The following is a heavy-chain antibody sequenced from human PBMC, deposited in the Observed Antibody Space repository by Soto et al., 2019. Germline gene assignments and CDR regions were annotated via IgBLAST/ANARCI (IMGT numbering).Heavy chain of an antibody. CDR1: RFTFSSYA. V-gene: IGHV3-30-3*01. CDR3: ARLRSIRYRDSFDH. Sequence: QVQLVESGGGLVQPGRSLRLSCAASRFTFSSYALHWVRQAPGKGLEWVAVISYDASNEYYAASVKGRFTISRDNSKNSLDLQVDSLRAEDTAVYHCARLRSIRYRDSFDHWGQGTLVTVSS. J-gene: IGHJ4*02. CDR2: ISYDASNE. D-gene: IGHD6-13*01.